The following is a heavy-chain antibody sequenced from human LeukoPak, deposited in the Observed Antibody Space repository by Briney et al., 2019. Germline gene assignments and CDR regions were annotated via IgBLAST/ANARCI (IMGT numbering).Heavy chain of an antibody. V-gene: IGHV3-7*01. J-gene: IGHJ4*02. D-gene: IGHD1-26*01. CDR2: IKQDGSEK. CDR3: ASGSYYWNLYY. CDR1: GFTFSTYR. Sequence: GGSLRLSCAASGFTFSTYRMSWVRQAPGKGLEWVANIKQDGSEKHYVESVKGRFTISRENAKNSLYLQMNSLRAEDTAVYYCASGSYYWNLYYWGQGTLVTVSS.